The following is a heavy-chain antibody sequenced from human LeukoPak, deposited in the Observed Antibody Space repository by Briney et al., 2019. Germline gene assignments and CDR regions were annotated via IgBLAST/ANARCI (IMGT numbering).Heavy chain of an antibody. CDR1: GGSFSGYY. J-gene: IGHJ4*02. D-gene: IGHD1-7*01. Sequence: PSETLSLTCAVYGGSFSGYYWSWIRQPPGKGLEWIGEINHSGGTNYNPSLKSRVTISVDTSKNQFSLELSSVTAADTAVYYCARLGPSITGTTNCLDYWGQGTLVTVSS. V-gene: IGHV4-34*01. CDR2: INHSGGT. CDR3: ARLGPSITGTTNCLDY.